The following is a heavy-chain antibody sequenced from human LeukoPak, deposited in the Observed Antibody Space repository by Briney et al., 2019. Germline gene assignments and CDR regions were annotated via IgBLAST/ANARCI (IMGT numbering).Heavy chain of an antibody. CDR3: ARGRWLQLRKAPFDY. CDR2: IHYNGNT. Sequence: SETLSLTCTVSGGSISSDYWSWIRQPPGKGLEWIGYIHYNGNTNYNPSLKSRLTMSVDTSKSQFSLKLSSVTAADTAVYYCARGRWLQLRKAPFDYWGQGTLVTVSS. D-gene: IGHD5-24*01. J-gene: IGHJ4*02. CDR1: GGSISSDY. V-gene: IGHV4-59*12.